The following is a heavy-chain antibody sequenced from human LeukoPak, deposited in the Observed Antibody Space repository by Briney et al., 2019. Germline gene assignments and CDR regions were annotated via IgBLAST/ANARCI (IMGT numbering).Heavy chain of an antibody. CDR1: GGSFSGYY. D-gene: IGHD4-23*01. Sequence: PSETLSLTCAVYGGSFSGYYWSWIRQPPGKGLEWIGEINHSGSTNYNPSLKSRVTISVDTSKNQFSLKLSSVTAADTAVYYCARDGGWELARGGYYFDYWGQGTLVTVSS. CDR3: ARDGGWELARGGYYFDY. CDR2: INHSGST. J-gene: IGHJ4*02. V-gene: IGHV4-34*01.